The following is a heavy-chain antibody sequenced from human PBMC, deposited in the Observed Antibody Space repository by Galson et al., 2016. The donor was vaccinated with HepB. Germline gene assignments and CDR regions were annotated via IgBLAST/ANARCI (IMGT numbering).Heavy chain of an antibody. CDR3: ARQPPDSGSSRAPHYFDY. J-gene: IGHJ4*02. Sequence: QSGAEVKKPGESLRISCKGSGYSFTKYWITWVRQMPGKGLEWMGRIDPSDTYTDYSPSFQGHVSISTDRSISTAYLQWGSLEASDTAIYYCARQPPDSGSSRAPHYFDYWGQGTLVAVSS. V-gene: IGHV5-10-1*01. CDR2: IDPSDTYT. D-gene: IGHD6-6*01. CDR1: GYSFTKYW.